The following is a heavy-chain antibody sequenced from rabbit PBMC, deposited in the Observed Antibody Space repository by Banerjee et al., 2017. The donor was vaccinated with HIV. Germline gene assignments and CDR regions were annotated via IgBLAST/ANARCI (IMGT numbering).Heavy chain of an antibody. J-gene: IGHJ3*01. V-gene: IGHV1S47*01. CDR3: ARTYTSKIYYMVTRLDL. Sequence: QQQLEESGGGLVKPGGTLTLTCKASGFDFSSNALCWVRQPPGKRPEWIACIYGGDGSTSHASWVNGRFTISRSTSLNTVTLQMTSLTAADTATYFCARTYTSKIYYMVTRLDLWGQGTLVTVS. CDR1: GFDFSSNA. CDR2: IYGGDGST. D-gene: IGHD1-1*01.